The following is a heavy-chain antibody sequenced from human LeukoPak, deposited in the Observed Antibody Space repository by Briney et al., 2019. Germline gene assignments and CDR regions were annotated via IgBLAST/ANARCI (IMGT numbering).Heavy chain of an antibody. V-gene: IGHV3-30*02. CDR2: IRYDGSNK. CDR1: GFTFSSYG. CDR3: AKVDRLDGILRYFDWSQNHYYYMDV. Sequence: GGSLRLSCAASGFTFSSYGMHWVRQAPGKGLEWVAFIRYDGSNKYYADSVKGRFTISRDNSKNTLYLQMNSLRAEDTAVYYCAKVDRLDGILRYFDWSQNHYYYMDVWGKGTTVTVSS. J-gene: IGHJ6*03. D-gene: IGHD3-9*01.